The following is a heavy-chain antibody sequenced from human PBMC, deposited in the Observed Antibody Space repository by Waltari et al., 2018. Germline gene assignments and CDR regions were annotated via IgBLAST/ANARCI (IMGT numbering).Heavy chain of an antibody. CDR1: GYTLTELS. V-gene: IGHV1-24*01. CDR2: FVPEDGET. J-gene: IGHJ4*01. D-gene: IGHD5-18*01. CDR3: STDKLLYSFGFADFDF. Sequence: QVQLVQSGAEVKKPGASVKVSCKVSGYTLTELSMHWVRQAPGKGLGWMGGFVPEDGETIDAQKFQGRFTITEETSTDTSYIVLISLRSDDTVVYYCSTDKLLYSFGFADFDFWVHGSLFTFSS.